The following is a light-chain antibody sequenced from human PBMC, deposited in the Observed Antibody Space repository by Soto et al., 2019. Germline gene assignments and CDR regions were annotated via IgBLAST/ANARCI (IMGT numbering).Light chain of an antibody. J-gene: IGKJ1*01. CDR3: QRYDSSRT. CDR1: QSVRSNF. V-gene: IGKV3-20*01. CDR2: GAS. Sequence: EIVLTRSPGTRSLSPVERATLACMASQSVRSNFLAWYQQKPGQATRLLIYGASKRATGIPDRFSGSGSGTDFTLTITRLETEYFAMYYCQRYDSSRTFGQGTKVDI.